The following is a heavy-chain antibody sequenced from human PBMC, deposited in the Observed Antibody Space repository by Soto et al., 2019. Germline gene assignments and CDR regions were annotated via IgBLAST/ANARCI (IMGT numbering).Heavy chain of an antibody. D-gene: IGHD3-16*01. V-gene: IGHV1-69*12. Sequence: QVQLVQSGAEVKKPGSSVKVSCKASGGTFSSYAISWVRQAPGQGLEWRGGIIPIFGTANYAQKVQGRVTITADESTTAAYMELSSRISEDTAVYYCARARRCLGAGMDVWGQGTTVAVSS. CDR1: GGTFSSYA. J-gene: IGHJ6*02. CDR3: ARARRCLGAGMDV. CDR2: IIPIFGTA.